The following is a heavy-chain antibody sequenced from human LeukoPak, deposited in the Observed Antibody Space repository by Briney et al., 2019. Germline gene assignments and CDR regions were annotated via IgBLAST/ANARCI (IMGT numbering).Heavy chain of an antibody. V-gene: IGHV4-31*03. J-gene: IGHJ4*02. Sequence: SETLSLTCTVSGGSIRSSYYYWGWIRQHPGKGLEWIGYIYYSGSTYYNPSLKSRVTISVDTSKNQFSLKLSSVTAADTAVYYCARSIWDGSGYSFDYWGQGTLVTVSS. CDR1: GGSIRSSYYY. D-gene: IGHD3-22*01. CDR3: ARSIWDGSGYSFDY. CDR2: IYYSGST.